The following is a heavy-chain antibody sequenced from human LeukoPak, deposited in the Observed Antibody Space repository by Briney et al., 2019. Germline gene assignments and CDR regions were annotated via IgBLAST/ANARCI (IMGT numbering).Heavy chain of an antibody. J-gene: IGHJ4*02. CDR3: ARGRGYNYFLDY. CDR1: GYTFTSSY. CDR2: INPSGGST. Sequence: SVKVSCKASGYTFTSSYMHWVRQAPGQGLEWMGIINPSGGSTSYAQKFQGRVTMTRDTSTSTVSMELSSLRSEGTAVYYCARGRGYNYFLDYGGQGTLATVSS. V-gene: IGHV1-46*01. D-gene: IGHD5-24*01.